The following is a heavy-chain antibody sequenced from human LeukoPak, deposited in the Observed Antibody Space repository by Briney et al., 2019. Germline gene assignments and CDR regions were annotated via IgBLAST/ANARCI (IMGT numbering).Heavy chain of an antibody. V-gene: IGHV4-38-2*02. Sequence: SETLSLTCTVSGYSISSGYYWGWIRQPPGKGLEWIGSIYHSGSTYYNPSLKSRVTISVDTSKNQFSLKLSPVTAADTAVYYCARGPGVPAAIGEDYWGQGTLVTVSS. D-gene: IGHD2-2*02. J-gene: IGHJ4*02. CDR1: GYSISSGYY. CDR3: ARGPGVPAAIGEDY. CDR2: IYHSGST.